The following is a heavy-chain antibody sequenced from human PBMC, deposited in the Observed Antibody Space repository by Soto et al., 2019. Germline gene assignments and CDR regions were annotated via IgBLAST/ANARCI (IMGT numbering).Heavy chain of an antibody. CDR2: ISYDGSNK. Sequence: QVNLVESGGGVVQPGRSLRLSCAASGFTFSSCAMHWVRQAPGKGLEWGAVISYDGSNKYYADSVQGRFTISRDNSKNTLYLQMNSLRPEDTAVYYCARSSPSDSSGYSNPDYWGQGTLVTVSS. D-gene: IGHD3-22*01. CDR3: ARSSPSDSSGYSNPDY. CDR1: GFTFSSCA. J-gene: IGHJ4*02. V-gene: IGHV3-30-3*01.